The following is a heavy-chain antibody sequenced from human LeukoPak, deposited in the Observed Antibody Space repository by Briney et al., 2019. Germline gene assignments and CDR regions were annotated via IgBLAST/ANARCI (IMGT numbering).Heavy chain of an antibody. D-gene: IGHD1-1*01. J-gene: IGHJ4*02. CDR3: ALTPPLED. CDR2: IIPILGIA. Sequence: SVKVSCKASGGTFSSYAISWVRQAPGQGLEWMGRIIPILGIANYAQKFQGRVTITADKSTSTAYMELSSLRSDDTAVYYCALTPPLEDWGQGTLVTVSS. CDR1: GGTFSSYA. V-gene: IGHV1-69*04.